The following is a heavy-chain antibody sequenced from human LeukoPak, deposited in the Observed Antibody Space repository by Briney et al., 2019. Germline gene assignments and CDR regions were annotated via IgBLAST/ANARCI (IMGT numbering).Heavy chain of an antibody. D-gene: IGHD1-26*01. CDR2: IYTGGGT. J-gene: IGHJ4*02. CDR1: GFTFSNYA. Sequence: GGSLRLSCAASGFTFSNYAMSWVRQAPGKGLEWLSVIYTGGGTSYADSVKGRFTISRDNSKNMIYLQMNSLRAEDTALYYCARDSGSYSFDCWGQGTLVTVSS. V-gene: IGHV3-53*01. CDR3: ARDSGSYSFDC.